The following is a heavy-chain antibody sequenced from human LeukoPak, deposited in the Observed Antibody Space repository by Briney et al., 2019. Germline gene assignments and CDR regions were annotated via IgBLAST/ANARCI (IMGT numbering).Heavy chain of an antibody. Sequence: GASVKVSCKASGYTFTGYYMHWVRQAPGQGLEWMGWINPNSGGTNYAQKFQGRVTMTRDTSISTAYMKLSRLRSDDTAVYYCARDCRIPTSPFDPWGQGTLVTVSS. CDR3: ARDCRIPTSPFDP. D-gene: IGHD2/OR15-2a*01. CDR2: INPNSGGT. V-gene: IGHV1-2*02. J-gene: IGHJ5*02. CDR1: GYTFTGYY.